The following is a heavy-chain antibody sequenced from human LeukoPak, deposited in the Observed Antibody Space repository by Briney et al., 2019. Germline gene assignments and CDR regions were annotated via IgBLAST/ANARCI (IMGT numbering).Heavy chain of an antibody. J-gene: IGHJ4*02. D-gene: IGHD3-22*01. CDR3: AKDWNYYDSSGYYYFDY. CDR2: ISGSGGNT. CDR1: GLTFSNYA. V-gene: IGHV3-23*01. Sequence: GGSVRLSCAASGLTFSNYAMSWVRQAPGKGLEWVSGISGSGGNTYYADSVKGRFTISRDNSKNALYLQMNSLRAEDTAVYYCAKDWNYYDSSGYYYFDYWGQGTLVTVSS.